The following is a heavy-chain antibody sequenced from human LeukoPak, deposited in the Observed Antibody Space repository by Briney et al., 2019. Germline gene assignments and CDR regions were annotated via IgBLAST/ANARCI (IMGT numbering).Heavy chain of an antibody. J-gene: IGHJ4*02. Sequence: GGSLRLSCAASGFTFSSYRMNWVRQAPGKGLEWVSSISSSSSYIYYADSVKGRFTISRDNAKNSLYLQMNSLRAEDTAVYYCARDWVGLLVTLDYWGQGTLVTVSS. CDR2: ISSSSSYI. CDR3: ARDWVGLLVTLDY. V-gene: IGHV3-21*01. CDR1: GFTFSSYR. D-gene: IGHD3-9*01.